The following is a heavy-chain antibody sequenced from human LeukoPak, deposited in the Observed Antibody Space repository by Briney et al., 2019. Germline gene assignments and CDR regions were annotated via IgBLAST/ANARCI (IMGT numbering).Heavy chain of an antibody. CDR2: INPNSGGT. CDR3: ARGLYYYDSSGPI. V-gene: IGHV1-2*02. D-gene: IGHD3-22*01. Sequence: ASVKVSCKASGYTFTGYYMHWVRQAPGQGLEWMGWINPNSGGTNYAQKFQGRVTMTRDTSISTAYMELSRLRSDDTAVYYCARGLYYYDSSGPIWGQGTMVTVSS. J-gene: IGHJ3*02. CDR1: GYTFTGYY.